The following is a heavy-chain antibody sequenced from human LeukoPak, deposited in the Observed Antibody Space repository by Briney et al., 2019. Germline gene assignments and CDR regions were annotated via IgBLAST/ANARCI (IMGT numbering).Heavy chain of an antibody. Sequence: SGTLSLTCTVSGGSMSSSSYYWGWIRQPPGKGLEWVGSIYYSGSTYQNPSLKSRVTISVDTSKNQFSLKLSSVTAADTAVYYCARRAGAYSHPYDYWGQGTLVTVSS. CDR2: IYYSGST. CDR1: GGSMSSSSYY. CDR3: ARRAGAYSHPYDY. D-gene: IGHD4/OR15-4a*01. V-gene: IGHV4-39*07. J-gene: IGHJ4*02.